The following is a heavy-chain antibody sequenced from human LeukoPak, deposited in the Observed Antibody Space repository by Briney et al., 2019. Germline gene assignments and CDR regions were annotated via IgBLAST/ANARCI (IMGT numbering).Heavy chain of an antibody. V-gene: IGHV3-23*01. CDR1: GFTVSSNY. CDR3: AKGGIGPDY. CDR2: ISGSGGST. Sequence: GGSLRLSCAASGFTVSSNYMSWVRQAPGKGLEWVSAISGSGGSTYYADSVKGRFTISRDNSKNTLYLQMNSLRAEDTAVYYCAKGGIGPDYWGQGTLVTVSS. J-gene: IGHJ4*02. D-gene: IGHD3-16*01.